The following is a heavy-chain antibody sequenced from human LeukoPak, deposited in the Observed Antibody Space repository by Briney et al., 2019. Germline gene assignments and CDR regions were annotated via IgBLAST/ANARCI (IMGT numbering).Heavy chain of an antibody. Sequence: SQTLSLTCTVSGGSISSGGYYWSWIRQHPGKGLEWIVYIYYSGSTYYNPSLKSPVTISVDTSKTHFSLQLSSVTTADTAVYYCARQSIAARSFPYWGQGTLVTVSS. CDR3: ARQSIAARSFPY. D-gene: IGHD6-6*01. V-gene: IGHV4-31*01. J-gene: IGHJ4*02. CDR2: IYYSGST. CDR1: GGSISSGGYY.